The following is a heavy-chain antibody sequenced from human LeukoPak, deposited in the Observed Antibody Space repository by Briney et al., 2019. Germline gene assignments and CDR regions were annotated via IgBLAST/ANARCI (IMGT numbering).Heavy chain of an antibody. V-gene: IGHV1-46*01. CDR1: GYTFTSYY. J-gene: IGHJ4*02. CDR2: INPSGGST. Sequence: ASVKVSCKASGYTFTSYYVHWVRQAPGQGLEWMGIINPSGGSTSYAQKFQGRVTMTRDTSTSTVYMELSSLRSEDTAVYYCATTDGGYYSRFYWGQGTLVTVSS. D-gene: IGHD3-22*01. CDR3: ATTDGGYYSRFY.